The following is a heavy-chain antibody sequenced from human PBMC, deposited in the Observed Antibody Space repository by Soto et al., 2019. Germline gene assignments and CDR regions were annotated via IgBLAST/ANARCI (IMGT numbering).Heavy chain of an antibody. V-gene: IGHV4-38-2*01. J-gene: IGHJ5*02. CDR2: IYPGGST. CDR3: ARVGPWVPYYYDSSPYTFENWFDP. CDR1: GYSISSGYY. D-gene: IGHD3-22*01. Sequence: NPSETLSLTCAVSGYSISSGYYWGWLRQPPGKGLEWIGSIYPGGSTYYNPSLNSRATLSIDMTNNHVSLILNSVTAADTAVCYCARVGPWVPYYYDSSPYTFENWFDPWGQGTLVTVSS.